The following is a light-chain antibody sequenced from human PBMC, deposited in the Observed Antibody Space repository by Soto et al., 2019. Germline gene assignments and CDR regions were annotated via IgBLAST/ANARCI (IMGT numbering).Light chain of an antibody. CDR1: SSDVGGYNY. V-gene: IGLV2-14*01. Sequence: QSALTQPASVSGSPGQSITISCTGTSSDVGGYNYVSWYQQYPGKAPKLMIYEVTNRPSGVSNRFSGSKSDNTASLTISGLQAEDEADYYCSSYTRSSSYVFGTGTKLTVL. J-gene: IGLJ1*01. CDR3: SSYTRSSSYV. CDR2: EVT.